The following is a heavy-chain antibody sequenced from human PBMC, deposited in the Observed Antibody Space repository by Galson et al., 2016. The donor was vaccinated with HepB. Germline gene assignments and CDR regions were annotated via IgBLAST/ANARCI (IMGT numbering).Heavy chain of an antibody. CDR2: IIPIFGTA. Sequence: SCKASGGTFSSYAISWVRQAPGQGLEWMGGIIPIFGTANYAQKFQGRVTITADKSTSTAYMELSSLRSEDTAVYYCARDPLSGWGMGIYYYYMDVWGKGTTVTVSS. J-gene: IGHJ6*03. V-gene: IGHV1-69*06. CDR1: GGTFSSYA. CDR3: ARDPLSGWGMGIYYYYMDV. D-gene: IGHD6-19*01.